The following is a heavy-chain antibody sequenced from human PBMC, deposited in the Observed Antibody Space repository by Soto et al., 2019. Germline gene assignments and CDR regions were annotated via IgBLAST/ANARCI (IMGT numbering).Heavy chain of an antibody. J-gene: IGHJ6*02. CDR1: GFTFSSYG. V-gene: IGHV3-30*18. CDR3: AKGGIAAATYYYYGMDV. D-gene: IGHD6-13*01. Sequence: PGGSLRLSCAASGFTFSSYGMHWVRQAPGKGLEWVAVISYDGSNKYYADSVKGRFTISRDNSKNTLYLQMNSLRAEDTAVYYCAKGGIAAATYYYYGMDVWGQGTTVTVSS. CDR2: ISYDGSNK.